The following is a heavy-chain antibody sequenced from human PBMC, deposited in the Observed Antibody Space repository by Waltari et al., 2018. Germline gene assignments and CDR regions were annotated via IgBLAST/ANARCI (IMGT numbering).Heavy chain of an antibody. V-gene: IGHV4-59*10. CDR3: ARDSLETGDPWFFDL. Sequence: QVQLQQWGAGLLKPSETLSLTCAVYGGSFSGYYWSWIRQPPGKGLEWIGRIHTSGGTKYNPSLKSRVTISVDTSQNQFSLNLNSVTAADTALYFCARDSLETGDPWFFDLWGRGTLVTVSS. CDR1: GGSFSGYY. D-gene: IGHD7-27*01. J-gene: IGHJ2*01. CDR2: IHTSGGT.